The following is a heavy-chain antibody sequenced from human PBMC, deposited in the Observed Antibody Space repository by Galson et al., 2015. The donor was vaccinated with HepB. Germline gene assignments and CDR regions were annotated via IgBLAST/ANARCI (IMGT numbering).Heavy chain of an antibody. J-gene: IGHJ1*01. V-gene: IGHV3-66*02. CDR3: AKSPRPERGSYSVGYFQH. CDR2: IYSGGST. D-gene: IGHD1-26*01. Sequence: SLRLSCAASGFTFSSYAMSWVRQAPGKGLEWVSVIYSGGSTYYADSVKGRFTISRDNSKNTLYLQMNSLRAEDTAVYYCAKSPRPERGSYSVGYFQHWGQGTLVTVSS. CDR1: GFTFSSYA.